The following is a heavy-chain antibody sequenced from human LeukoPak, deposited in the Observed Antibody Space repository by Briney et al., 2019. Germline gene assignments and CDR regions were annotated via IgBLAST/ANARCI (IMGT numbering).Heavy chain of an antibody. Sequence: SQTLSLTCTISGDSINSGGYYWSWIRLHPGKGLEWIGYIYYSGSIYFNPSLRSRVIISIDTSKNQFSLKLSSVTAADTAVYYCARSPTDRCYDGSGYFDFWGQGALVTVSS. CDR1: GDSINSGGYY. CDR2: IYYSGSI. CDR3: ARSPTDRCYDGSGYFDF. D-gene: IGHD3-22*01. V-gene: IGHV4-31*03. J-gene: IGHJ4*02.